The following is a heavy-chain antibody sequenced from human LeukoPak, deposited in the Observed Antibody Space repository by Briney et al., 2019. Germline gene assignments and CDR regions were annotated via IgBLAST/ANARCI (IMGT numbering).Heavy chain of an antibody. CDR3: ARGVYCGGDCFDP. J-gene: IGHJ5*02. CDR1: GFTFSSYA. Sequence: GRSLRLSCAASGFTFSSYAMHWVRQTPGKGLEYVSAISSNGGSTYYANSVKGRFTISRDNSKNTLYLQMGSLRAEDMAVYYCARGVYCGGDCFDPWGQGTLVTVSS. V-gene: IGHV3-64*01. CDR2: ISSNGGST. D-gene: IGHD2-21*01.